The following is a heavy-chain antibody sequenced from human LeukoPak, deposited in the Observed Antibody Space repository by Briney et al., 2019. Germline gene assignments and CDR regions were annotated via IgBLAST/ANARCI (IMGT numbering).Heavy chain of an antibody. V-gene: IGHV4-39*01. CDR3: ASSGYQIPDY. CDR1: GGSISSSSYY. CDR2: IYYSGST. J-gene: IGHJ4*02. D-gene: IGHD3-22*01. Sequence: SETLSLTCTVSGGSISSSSYYWGWIRQPPGKGLEWIGSIYYSGSTYYNPSLKSRVTISVDTSKNQFSLKLSSETAADTAVYYCASSGYQIPDYWGQGTLVTVSS.